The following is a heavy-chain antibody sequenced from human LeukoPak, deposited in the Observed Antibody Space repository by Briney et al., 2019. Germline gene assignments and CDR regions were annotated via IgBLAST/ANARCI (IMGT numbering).Heavy chain of an antibody. CDR3: ARASAAGTPWYWFDP. CDR2: IYYSGST. V-gene: IGHV4-59*01. Sequence: SETLSLTCTVSGGSISSYYWSWIRQPPGKGLEWIGYIYYSGSTNYNPSLKSRVTISVDTSKNQFSLKLSSVTAADTAVHYCARASAAGTPWYWFDPWGQGTLVTVSS. CDR1: GGSISSYY. J-gene: IGHJ5*02. D-gene: IGHD6-13*01.